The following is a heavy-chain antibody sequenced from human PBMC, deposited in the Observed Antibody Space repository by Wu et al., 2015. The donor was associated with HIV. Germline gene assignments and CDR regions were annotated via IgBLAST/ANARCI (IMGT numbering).Heavy chain of an antibody. V-gene: IGHV1-2*02. J-gene: IGHJ4*02. CDR3: AGYSSGYNWLRY. Sequence: QVQLEQSGAEVKNPGASVKVSCKASGYSLSAYYMHWVRQAPGQGLEWMGWLHPSNGDTKYAPSFQGRVTMTLDTSINTAYMELNRLRSDDTAVYYCAGYSSGYNWLRYWGQGTLVTVSS. CDR1: GYSLSAYY. CDR2: LHPSNGDT. D-gene: IGHD6-19*01.